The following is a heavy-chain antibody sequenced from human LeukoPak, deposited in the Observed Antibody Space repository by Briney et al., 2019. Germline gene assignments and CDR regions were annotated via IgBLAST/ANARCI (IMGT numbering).Heavy chain of an antibody. CDR1: GFTFTSSA. J-gene: IGHJ3*01. CDR3: AAEGRPTVVTFRKGAVDL. V-gene: IGHV1-58*01. CDR2: IDVGSGNT. D-gene: IGHD4-23*01. Sequence: GTSVKVSCKASGFTFTSSAVQWVRQARGQRLDWIGRIDVGSGNTNYAQKFQERVTITRDMSTSTVYMELSSLRSEDTAVYYCAAEGRPTVVTFRKGAVDLWGQGTMVTVSS.